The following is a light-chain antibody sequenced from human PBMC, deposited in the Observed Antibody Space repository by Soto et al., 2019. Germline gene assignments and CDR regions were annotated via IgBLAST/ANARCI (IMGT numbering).Light chain of an antibody. Sequence: QSALTQPASVSGSPGQSVTISCTGTRSDIGDYNYVSWYQQHPGKVPKLLIYEVNKRPSGVSNRFSGSKSANSASLTISGLQAEDEADYYCSSLTNSNTLLFGGGTKVTVL. CDR3: SSLTNSNTLL. CDR1: RSDIGDYNY. V-gene: IGLV2-14*01. CDR2: EVN. J-gene: IGLJ3*02.